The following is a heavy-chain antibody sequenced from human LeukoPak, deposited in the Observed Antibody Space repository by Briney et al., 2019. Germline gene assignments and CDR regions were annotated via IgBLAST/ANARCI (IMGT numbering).Heavy chain of an antibody. J-gene: IGHJ4*02. Sequence: PGGSLRLSCAASGFTFSSYGMHWVRQAPGKGLEWVAFIRYDGSNKYYADSVKGRFTISRDNSKNTLYLQMNSLRAEDTAVYYCAKGNTDFWSGYSGYYFDYWGQGTLVTVSS. V-gene: IGHV3-30*02. CDR3: AKGNTDFWSGYSGYYFDY. CDR1: GFTFSSYG. D-gene: IGHD3-3*01. CDR2: IRYDGSNK.